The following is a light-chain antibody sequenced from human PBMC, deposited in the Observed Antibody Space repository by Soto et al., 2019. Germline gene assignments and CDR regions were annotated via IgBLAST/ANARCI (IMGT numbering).Light chain of an antibody. CDR3: SAYASSDTLL. J-gene: IGLJ3*02. V-gene: IGLV2-14*01. Sequence: QSALTQPASVSGSPGQSITISCTGNTSDVGGYNYVSWYQHHPGKAPKLMIYEVSNRPSGVSNRFSGSKSGSTASLTISGLQAEDEADYYCSAYASSDTLLFGGGTKLTVL. CDR2: EVS. CDR1: TSDVGGYNY.